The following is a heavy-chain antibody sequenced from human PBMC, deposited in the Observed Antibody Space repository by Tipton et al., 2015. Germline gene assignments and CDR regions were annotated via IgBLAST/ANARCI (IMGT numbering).Heavy chain of an antibody. D-gene: IGHD4-23*01. CDR2: IYLSGAT. CDR1: GVSISSGGYY. J-gene: IGHJ2*01. Sequence: TLSLTCTVSGVSISSGGYYWSWIRQHPGKGLEWIGYIYLSGATNYNASLGSRVIISQDTSKNQLSLRLSSMTAADTAVYYCARSPGGPRWFDLWGRGTLVTVSS. V-gene: IGHV4-61*08. CDR3: ARSPGGPRWFDL.